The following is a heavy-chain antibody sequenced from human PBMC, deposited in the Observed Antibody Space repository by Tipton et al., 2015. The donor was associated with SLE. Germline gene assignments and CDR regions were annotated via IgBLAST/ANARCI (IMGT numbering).Heavy chain of an antibody. CDR3: ARDSAVNFWDFDL. CDR1: GASISTHY. Sequence: TLSLTCTVSGASISTHYWSWIRQPPGKGLEWIGYISYTGNTHFNPSLKSRVTMSVATSKNQFSLRRTSVTAADTAMYYCARDSAVNFWDFDLWGRGTLVTVSS. CDR2: ISYTGNT. J-gene: IGHJ2*01. V-gene: IGHV4-59*11.